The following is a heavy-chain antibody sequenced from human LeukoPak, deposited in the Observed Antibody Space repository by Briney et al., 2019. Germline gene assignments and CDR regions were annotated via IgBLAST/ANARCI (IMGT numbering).Heavy chain of an antibody. CDR2: MNPNSGNT. CDR1: GYTFTSYD. J-gene: IGHJ4*02. D-gene: IGHD3-22*01. V-gene: IGHV1-8*01. CDR3: ARRRYYDSSGYYYDY. Sequence: GASVKVSCKASGYTFTSYDINWVRQATGQGLEWMGWMNPNSGNTGYAQKLQGRVTMIRNTSISTAYMELSSLRSEDTAVYYCARRRYYDSSGYYYDYWGQGTLVTVSS.